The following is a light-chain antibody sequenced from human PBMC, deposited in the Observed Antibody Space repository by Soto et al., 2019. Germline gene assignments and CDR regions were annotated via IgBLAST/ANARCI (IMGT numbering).Light chain of an antibody. Sequence: EIVLTQSPATLSVSPGERVTLSCRASQSVSNNLAWYQQTPGQAPRLLIYGASTRATAIPARFSGSGSGTDFTLTISRLEPEDFAVYYCQQYGSSPPITFGQGTRLEIK. J-gene: IGKJ5*01. CDR1: QSVSNN. CDR2: GAS. CDR3: QQYGSSPPIT. V-gene: IGKV3-20*01.